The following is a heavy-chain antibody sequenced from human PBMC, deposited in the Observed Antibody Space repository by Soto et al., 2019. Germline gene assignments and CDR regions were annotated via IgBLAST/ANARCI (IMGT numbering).Heavy chain of an antibody. D-gene: IGHD3-3*01. CDR3: ARDLYDFWSGDNYYYYYMDV. V-gene: IGHV1-18*01. J-gene: IGHJ6*03. Sequence: QVQLVQSGAEVKKPGASVKVSCKASGYTFTSYGISWVRQAPGQGLEWMGWISAYNGNTNYAQKLQGIVTMTTYTSTSTSYMELRSLRSDDTAVYYCARDLYDFWSGDNYYYYYMDVWGKGTTVTVSS. CDR2: ISAYNGNT. CDR1: GYTFTSYG.